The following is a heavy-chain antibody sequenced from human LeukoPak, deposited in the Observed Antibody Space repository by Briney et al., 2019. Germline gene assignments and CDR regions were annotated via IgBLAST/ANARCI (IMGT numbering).Heavy chain of an antibody. CDR3: ARDKTDYYDTSDYPDY. J-gene: IGHJ4*02. D-gene: IGHD3-22*01. CDR2: ISSSSSYI. CDR1: GFTFSSYS. Sequence: GGSLRLSCAASGFTFSSYSMNWVRQAPGKGLEWVSSISSSSSYIYYADSVKGRFTISRDNAKNSLYLQMNSLRAEDTAVYYCARDKTDYYDTSDYPDYWGQGALVTVSS. V-gene: IGHV3-21*01.